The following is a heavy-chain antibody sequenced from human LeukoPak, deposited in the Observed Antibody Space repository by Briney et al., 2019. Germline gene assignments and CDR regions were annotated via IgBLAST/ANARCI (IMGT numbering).Heavy chain of an antibody. J-gene: IGHJ3*02. CDR2: ISGSGGST. D-gene: IGHD3-22*01. CDR1: GFTFSSYA. Sequence: TGGSLRLSCAASGFTFSSYAMSWVRQAPGKGLEWVSAISGSGGSTYYADSVKGRFTISRDNSKNTLYLQMNSLRAEDTAVYYCAKEGNPMIVVVTDAFDIWGQGTMVTVSS. CDR3: AKEGNPMIVVVTDAFDI. V-gene: IGHV3-23*01.